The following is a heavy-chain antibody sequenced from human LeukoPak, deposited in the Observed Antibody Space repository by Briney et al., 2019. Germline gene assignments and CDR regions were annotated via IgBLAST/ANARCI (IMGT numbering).Heavy chain of an antibody. V-gene: IGHV3-7*01. D-gene: IGHD4-23*01. CDR3: ARGGNRGFVDY. CDR1: GFTFSGNW. Sequence: PGGSLRLSCAASGFTFSGNWMTWVRQAPGKGLEWVANIKQDGSEKYYVASVKGRFTISRDNAKNSLYLQLNSLTAEATAVYDCARGGNRGFVDYWGQGTLVTVSS. CDR2: IKQDGSEK. J-gene: IGHJ4*02.